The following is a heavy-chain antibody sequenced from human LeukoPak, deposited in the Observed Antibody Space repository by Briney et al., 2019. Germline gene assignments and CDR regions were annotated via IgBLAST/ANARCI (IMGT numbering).Heavy chain of an antibody. CDR3: AKGYSSGWDLAFDI. Sequence: GGSLRLSCAASGFXFSRYAINWVRQAPGKGLEWVSVITDSGGTTYYADSVKGRFTISRDSSKNTLHLEMSSLRAEDTAVYYCAKGYSSGWDLAFDIWGQGTMVTVSS. J-gene: IGHJ3*02. CDR1: GFXFSRYA. V-gene: IGHV3-23*01. CDR2: ITDSGGTT. D-gene: IGHD6-19*01.